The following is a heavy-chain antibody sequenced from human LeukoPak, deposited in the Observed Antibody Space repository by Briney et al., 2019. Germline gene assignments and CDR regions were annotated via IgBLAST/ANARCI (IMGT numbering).Heavy chain of an antibody. CDR3: AKDRERWGDHSGSYS. D-gene: IGHD1-26*01. CDR2: IYSGTT. Sequence: GGSLRLSCTVSGFSVSDNSMSWVRQAPGKGLEWVSFIYSGTTHYADSVKGRFTISRDNSKNTLYLQMNSLRAEDTAVYYCAKDRERWGDHSGSYSRGQGTLVTVSS. V-gene: IGHV3-53*01. CDR1: GFSVSDNS. J-gene: IGHJ4*02.